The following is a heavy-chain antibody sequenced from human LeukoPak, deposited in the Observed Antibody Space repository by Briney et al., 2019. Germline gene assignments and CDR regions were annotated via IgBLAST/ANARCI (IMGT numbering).Heavy chain of an antibody. CDR2: IYTSGST. CDR1: GGSISSYY. J-gene: IGHJ4*02. V-gene: IGHV4-4*07. Sequence: PSETLSLTCAVYGGSISSYYWSWIRQPAGKGLEWIGRIYTSGSTNYNPSLKSRVTMSVDTSKNQFSLNLSSVTAADTAVYYCARDRGSYPYYFDYWGQGTLVTVSS. D-gene: IGHD1-26*01. CDR3: ARDRGSYPYYFDY.